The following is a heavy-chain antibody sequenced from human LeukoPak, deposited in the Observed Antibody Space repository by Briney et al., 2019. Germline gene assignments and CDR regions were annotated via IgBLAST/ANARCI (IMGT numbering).Heavy chain of an antibody. D-gene: IGHD3-10*01. Sequence: GGSLRLSCAASGFTFSSYAMSWVRQAPGKGLEWVSAISGSGGSTYYADSVKGRFTISRDNSKNTLYLQMNSLRPEDTAVYYCATEFNYYGSGSYCWGQGTLVTVSS. V-gene: IGHV3-23*01. CDR2: ISGSGGST. CDR3: ATEFNYYGSGSYC. CDR1: GFTFSSYA. J-gene: IGHJ4*02.